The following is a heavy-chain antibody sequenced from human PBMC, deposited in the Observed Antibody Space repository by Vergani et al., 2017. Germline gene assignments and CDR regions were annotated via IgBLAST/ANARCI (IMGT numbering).Heavy chain of an antibody. J-gene: IGHJ4*02. D-gene: IGHD5-12*01. CDR1: GFTFSSYW. V-gene: IGHV3-7*03. CDR3: AKEGVEYSGYDSILD. CDR2: IKQDGSEK. Sequence: EVQLVESVGGLVQPGGSLRLSCAASGFTFSSYWMSWVRQAPGKGLEWVANIKQDGSEKYYVDSVKGRFTISRDNAKNSLYLQMNSLRAEDTAVYYCAKEGVEYSGYDSILDWGQGTLVTVSS.